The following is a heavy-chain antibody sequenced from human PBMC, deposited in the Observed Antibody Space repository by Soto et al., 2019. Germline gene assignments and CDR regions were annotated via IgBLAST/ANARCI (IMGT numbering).Heavy chain of an antibody. Sequence: EVQLLDSGGGLVQPGGSLRLSCAASGFTFSNYAMSLVRQAPGTGLEWVSAIDGGGTKTYYADSVRGRFTISRQNSMNTQYLHTDSPRADDRAKYYCTKEDSSYPDCWFDPWGQGTRVTVSS. CDR3: TKEDSSYPDCWFDP. CDR1: GFTFSNYA. D-gene: IGHD4-4*01. V-gene: IGHV3-23*01. J-gene: IGHJ5*02. CDR2: IDGGGTKT.